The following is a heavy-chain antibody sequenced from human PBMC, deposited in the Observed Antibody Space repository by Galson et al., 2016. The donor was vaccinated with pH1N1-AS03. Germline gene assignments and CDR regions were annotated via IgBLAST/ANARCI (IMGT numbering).Heavy chain of an antibody. D-gene: IGHD4-17*01. CDR3: TKEGYGDYFDY. V-gene: IGHV3-15*01. CDR1: GFTFRYAW. J-gene: IGHJ4*02. CDR2: IKSKTDGGTT. Sequence: SLRLSCAASGFTFRYAWMSWVRQAPGKGLEWVGRIKSKTDGGTTAFADPVEGRFTISRDDSKNMLYLQMNSLKTEDTAIYYCTKEGYGDYFDYWGQGTLVTVSS.